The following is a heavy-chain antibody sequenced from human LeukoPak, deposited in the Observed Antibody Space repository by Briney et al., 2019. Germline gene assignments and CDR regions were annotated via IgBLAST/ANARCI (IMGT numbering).Heavy chain of an antibody. CDR1: GASMSTYY. V-gene: IGHV4-59*01. J-gene: IGHJ4*02. D-gene: IGHD1-1*01. Sequence: SETLSLTCNVSGASMSTYYWSWIRQPPGKGLEWIGYIYYSGNTNYNSFLVSRAIISIDTSKNQFFLRLSSVTAADTAVYYCASGYRVTAFFQAWGQGTLVTVSP. CDR2: IYYSGNT. CDR3: ASGYRVTAFFQA.